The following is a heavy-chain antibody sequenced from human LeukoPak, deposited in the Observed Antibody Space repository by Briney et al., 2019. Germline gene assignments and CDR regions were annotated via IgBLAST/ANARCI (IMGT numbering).Heavy chain of an antibody. V-gene: IGHV3-21*04. CDR3: AREEGGDCSRTSCYTSS. CDR2: IGSSSSYI. Sequence: GGSLRLSCAASGFTLSSYVMSWVRQAPGRGLEWVSSIGSSSSYIYYPDSMKGRFTISRDNAKNSLYLQMNSLRVEDTAVYYCAREEGGDCSRTSCYTSSWGQGTQVTVST. CDR1: GFTLSSYV. J-gene: IGHJ4*02. D-gene: IGHD2-2*02.